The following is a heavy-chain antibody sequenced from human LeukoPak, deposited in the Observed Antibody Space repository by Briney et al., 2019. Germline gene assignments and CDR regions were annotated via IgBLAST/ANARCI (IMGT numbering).Heavy chain of an antibody. CDR1: GGSISSYY. CDR3: ARVGRTRWTAATNAFDI. Sequence: SETLSLTCTVSGGSISSYYWSWIRQPPGKGLEWIGYIYYSGSTNYNPSLKSRVTTSVDTSKSQFSLKLSSVTAADTAVYYCARVGRTRWTAATNAFDIWGQGTMVTVSS. CDR2: IYYSGST. V-gene: IGHV4-59*01. D-gene: IGHD6-25*01. J-gene: IGHJ3*02.